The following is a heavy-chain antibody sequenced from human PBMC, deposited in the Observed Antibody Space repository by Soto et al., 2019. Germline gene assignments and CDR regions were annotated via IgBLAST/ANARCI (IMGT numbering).Heavy chain of an antibody. D-gene: IGHD3-3*01. CDR1: GFSFSDSD. CDR3: ASTRMEWALYLDN. CDR2: ISSSSSTI. Sequence: EVQLVESGGGLIQPGGSLRLSCEASGFSFSDSDMNWVRRAPGKRLEWISYISSSSSTIYYAASVEGRYTISRDNVRNSVDLQMNRLRGEDTAVNYCASTRMEWALYLDNRGLGPLVTVSS. V-gene: IGHV3-48*01. J-gene: IGHJ4*02.